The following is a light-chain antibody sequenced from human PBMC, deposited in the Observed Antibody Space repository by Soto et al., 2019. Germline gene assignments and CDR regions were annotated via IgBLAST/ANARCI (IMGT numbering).Light chain of an antibody. J-gene: IGKJ2*01. CDR2: KAS. CDR1: QSISSW. V-gene: IGKV1-5*03. Sequence: DIQMTQSPSTLSASVGDRVTITCRASQSISSWLAWYQQKPGKAPKLLIYKASHLESGFPSRFSGSGSGTEFTLTISSQQSDDFATYCCQRYNRFPYTFGQGTKLEIK. CDR3: QRYNRFPYT.